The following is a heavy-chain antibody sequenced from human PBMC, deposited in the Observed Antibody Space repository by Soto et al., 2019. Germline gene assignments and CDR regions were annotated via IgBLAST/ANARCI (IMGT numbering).Heavy chain of an antibody. CDR1: GFTFSDHY. Sequence: GGSLRLSCAASGFTFSDHYMSWIRQAPGKGLEWVSYISYSGSTIYYADSVRGRFTISRDNAKNSLYLQMNSLTDEDTAVYYCARDNYYDILTGYRDYGMDVWGQGTTVTVSS. CDR3: ARDNYYDILTGYRDYGMDV. CDR2: ISYSGSTI. D-gene: IGHD3-9*01. J-gene: IGHJ6*02. V-gene: IGHV3-11*04.